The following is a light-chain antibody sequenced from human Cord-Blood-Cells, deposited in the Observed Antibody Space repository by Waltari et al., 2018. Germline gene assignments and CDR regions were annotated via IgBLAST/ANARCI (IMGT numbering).Light chain of an antibody. CDR2: DVS. CDR1: RTAVGGYNF. V-gene: IGLV2-11*01. J-gene: IGLJ3*02. CDR3: CSYAGSYTWV. Sequence: QSALTQPRPVSRSPGPSVPLPCPGPRTAVGGYNFFSWYQQHPGKAPKLMIYDVSKRPSGVPDRFSGSKSGNTASLTISGLQAEDEADYYCCSYAGSYTWVFGGGTKLTVL.